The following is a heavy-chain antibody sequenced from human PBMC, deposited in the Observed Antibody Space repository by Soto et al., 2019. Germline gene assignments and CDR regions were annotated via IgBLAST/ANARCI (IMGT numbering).Heavy chain of an antibody. Sequence: PVGSLSLSCAASGFTFSSYGMHWVRQAPGKGLEWVAVIWYDGSNKYYADSVKGRFTISRDNSKNTLYLQMNSLRAEDTAVYYWAGDHHVLLWCGDEWGQGNLVTV. J-gene: IGHJ4*02. D-gene: IGHD3-10*01. CDR3: AGDHHVLLWCGDE. V-gene: IGHV3-33*01. CDR2: IWYDGSNK. CDR1: GFTFSSYG.